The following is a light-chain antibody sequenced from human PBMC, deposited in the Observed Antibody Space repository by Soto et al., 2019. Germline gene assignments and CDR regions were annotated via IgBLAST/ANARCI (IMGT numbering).Light chain of an antibody. CDR1: QSVSSSY. CDR3: QQYGSSPQT. CDR2: GAS. J-gene: IGKJ1*01. Sequence: EIVLTQSPGTLSLSPGERATLSCRASQSVSSSYLAWYQQKPGQAPRLLIYGASSRATGIPDRFSGSGSVTDFTLTISRLEPEDFAVDYCQQYGSSPQTFGQGTKVESK. V-gene: IGKV3-20*01.